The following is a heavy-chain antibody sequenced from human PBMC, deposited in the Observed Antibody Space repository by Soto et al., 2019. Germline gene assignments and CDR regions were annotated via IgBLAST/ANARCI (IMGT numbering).Heavy chain of an antibody. D-gene: IGHD2-15*01. CDR2: ISGSGGSI. Sequence: GGSLRLSCAASGFTFSNYAMSWVRQAPGKGLEWVSGISGSGGSIYYADSVKGRFTISRDNSKNTLYLQMNSLRAEDTAVYYCAKDDQVVVAANAFDIWGQGTMVTVSS. J-gene: IGHJ3*02. CDR1: GFTFSNYA. V-gene: IGHV3-23*01. CDR3: AKDDQVVVAANAFDI.